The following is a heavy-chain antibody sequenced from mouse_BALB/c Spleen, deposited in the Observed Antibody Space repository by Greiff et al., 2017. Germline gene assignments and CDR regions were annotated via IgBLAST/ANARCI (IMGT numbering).Heavy chain of an antibody. V-gene: IGHV1S127*01. CDR3: DTIYFDY. J-gene: IGHJ2*01. D-gene: IGHD1-1*02. CDR1: GYIFISYW. Sequence: QVQPQQPGAELVKPGGSVNMSCQASGYIFISYWMHWVKQRPGQGLERIGTIDSSDSYTSYNQKSKGKTTFTVDTSSSAAYMQPNSLTSEDSAVYYCDTIYFDYWGQGTTLTVSS. CDR2: IDSSDSYT.